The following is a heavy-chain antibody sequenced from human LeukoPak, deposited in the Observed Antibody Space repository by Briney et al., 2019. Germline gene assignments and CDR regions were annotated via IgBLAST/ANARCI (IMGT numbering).Heavy chain of an antibody. V-gene: IGHV3-23*01. Sequence: GGSLRLSCAASGFTFSSYAMSWVRQAPGNGLEWVSTISGSGGSTYYADSVKGRFTISRDNSKNTLYLQMNSLRVEDTAVYYCAKLSSSASAYWGQGTLVTVSS. J-gene: IGHJ4*02. CDR3: AKLSSSASAY. D-gene: IGHD6-6*01. CDR2: ISGSGGST. CDR1: GFTFSSYA.